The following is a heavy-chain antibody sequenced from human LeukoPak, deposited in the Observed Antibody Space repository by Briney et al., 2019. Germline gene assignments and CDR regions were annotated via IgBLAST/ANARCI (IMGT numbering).Heavy chain of an antibody. J-gene: IGHJ3*02. V-gene: IGHV3-53*01. CDR3: ARAMGSCSGGSCYSDAFDI. D-gene: IGHD2-15*01. CDR1: GFTVSSDY. Sequence: PGGSLRLSCAASGFTVSSDYMTWVRQAPGKGLEWVSVIYSGGSTYYADSVKGRFTISRNNSKNTLYLQMNSLRAEDTAVYYCARAMGSCSGGSCYSDAFDIWGQGTMVTVSS. CDR2: IYSGGST.